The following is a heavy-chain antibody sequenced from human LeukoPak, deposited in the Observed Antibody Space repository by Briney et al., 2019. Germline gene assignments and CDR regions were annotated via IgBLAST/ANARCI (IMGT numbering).Heavy chain of an antibody. J-gene: IGHJ4*02. Sequence: GASVKVSCKASGYTFNAYYMHWVRQAPGQGLEWMGRINPNSGDTSIAQKFLGRVTMTRDTSISTAYTELSSLRSGDAAVYYCARAYYYDSSAYYFDYWGQGTLVTVSS. CDR1: GYTFNAYY. D-gene: IGHD3-22*01. V-gene: IGHV1-2*06. CDR3: ARAYYYDSSAYYFDY. CDR2: INPNSGDT.